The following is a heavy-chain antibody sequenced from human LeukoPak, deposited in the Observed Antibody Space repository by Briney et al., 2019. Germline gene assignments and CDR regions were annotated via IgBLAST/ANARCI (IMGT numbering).Heavy chain of an antibody. CDR2: INPAGRKT. D-gene: IGHD2-15*01. CDR1: GFSFSAYW. J-gene: IGHJ4*02. CDR3: ARFGYVAAVDV. V-gene: IGHV3-7*01. Sequence: GGSLRLSCAASGFSFSAYWMTWVRQAPGTGLEWVANINPAGRKTYYVDPVKGRFSISRDNAKNLVYLQMNSLRAEDAAVYHCARFGYVAAVDVWGQGTPVTVSS.